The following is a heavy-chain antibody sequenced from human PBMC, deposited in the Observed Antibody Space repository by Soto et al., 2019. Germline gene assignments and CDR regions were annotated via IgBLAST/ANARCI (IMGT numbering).Heavy chain of an antibody. CDR2: SRNKPSSYTT. CDR1: GFTFSDHY. Sequence: EVQLVQSGGGLVQPGGSLRLSCAVSGFTFSDHYMDWVRQAPGKGLEWVARSRNKPSSYTTEYAASVQGRFTISRDDSDNSLYLQMNRLRSEDTAVYYCARGSGTARDFDYWGQGTLVTVSS. V-gene: IGHV3-72*01. D-gene: IGHD2-21*02. J-gene: IGHJ4*02. CDR3: ARGSGTARDFDY.